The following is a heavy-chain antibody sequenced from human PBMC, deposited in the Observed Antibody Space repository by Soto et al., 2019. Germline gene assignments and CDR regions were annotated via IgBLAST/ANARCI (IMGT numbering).Heavy chain of an antibody. CDR1: GFTFSSYW. Sequence: LRLSCAASGFTFSSYWMHWVRQAPGKGLVWVSRINSDGSSTSYADSVKGRFTISRDNAKNTLYLQMNSLRAEDTAVYYCAREGQLWFLKNWFDPWGQGTLVTVSS. J-gene: IGHJ5*02. D-gene: IGHD5-18*01. V-gene: IGHV3-74*01. CDR3: AREGQLWFLKNWFDP. CDR2: INSDGSST.